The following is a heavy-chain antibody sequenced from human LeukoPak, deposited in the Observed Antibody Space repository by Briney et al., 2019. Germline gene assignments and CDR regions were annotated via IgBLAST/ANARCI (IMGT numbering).Heavy chain of an antibody. J-gene: IGHJ5*02. Sequence: ASVKVSCNVSGYTLTELSMHWVRQAPGKGLEWMGGFDPEDGETIYAQKFQGRVTMTEDTSTDTAYMELSSLRSEDTAVYYCATLAQWLVDFGSGNWFDPWGQGTLVTVSS. D-gene: IGHD6-19*01. CDR2: FDPEDGET. V-gene: IGHV1-24*01. CDR1: GYTLTELS. CDR3: ATLAQWLVDFGSGNWFDP.